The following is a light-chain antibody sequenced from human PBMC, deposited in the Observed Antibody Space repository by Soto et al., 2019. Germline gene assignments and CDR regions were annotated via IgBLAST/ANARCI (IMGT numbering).Light chain of an antibody. CDR3: QQYNNYLQT. Sequence: DIQMTQSPSALSASVGARVAITCRASQSISSRLAWYQQKPGKAPKALIYDASGLESGVPSRFSGSGSGTEFTLTISSLQPDDFATYYCQQYNNYLQTFVQGTKVEVK. CDR2: DAS. J-gene: IGKJ1*01. V-gene: IGKV1-5*01. CDR1: QSISSR.